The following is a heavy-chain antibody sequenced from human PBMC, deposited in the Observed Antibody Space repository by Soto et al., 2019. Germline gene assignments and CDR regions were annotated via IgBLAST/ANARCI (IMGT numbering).Heavy chain of an antibody. J-gene: IGHJ5*02. CDR3: ARDYQRFDSSSLDGNWFDP. D-gene: IGHD6-13*01. V-gene: IGHV3-21*01. CDR2: ISSSSSYI. CDR1: GFTFSSYS. Sequence: GGSLRLSCAASGFTFSSYSMNWVRQAPGKGLEWVSSISSSSSYIYYADSVKGRFTISRDNAKNSLYLQMNRLRAEDTAVYYCARDYQRFDSSSLDGNWFDPWGQGTLVTVSS.